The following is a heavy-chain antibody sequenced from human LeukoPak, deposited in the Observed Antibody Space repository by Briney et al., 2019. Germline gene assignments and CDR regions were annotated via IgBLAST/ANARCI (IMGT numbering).Heavy chain of an antibody. J-gene: IGHJ4*02. Sequence: PGGSLRLSCAASGFTFSSYAMSWVRQAPGKGLEWVSAISGSGGSTYYADSVKGRFTISRDNFKNTLYLQMNSLRAEDTAVYYCAKWGYYYDRSGYSDTVDYWGQGSLVTVSS. CDR3: AKWGYYYDRSGYSDTVDY. V-gene: IGHV3-23*01. CDR2: ISGSGGST. D-gene: IGHD3-22*01. CDR1: GFTFSSYA.